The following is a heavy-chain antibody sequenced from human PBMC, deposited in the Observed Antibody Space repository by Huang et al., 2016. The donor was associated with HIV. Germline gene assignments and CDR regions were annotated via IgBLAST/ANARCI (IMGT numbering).Heavy chain of an antibody. V-gene: IGHV1-18*04. CDR2: IRLEVWGK. CDR3: ARDREFSSGWGWAGDYLDY. Sequence: QVRLVQSGAEVKKPGASLKVSCKADGDTFLRYDISWVRPAPGQGLDWVGRIRLEVWGKRYAKKCQGRLNMARDTATSTAYMELRSLGADDTAVYYCARDREFSSGWGWAGDYLDYWGQGTPVLVSS. CDR1: GDTFLRYD. J-gene: IGHJ4*02. D-gene: IGHD6-19*01.